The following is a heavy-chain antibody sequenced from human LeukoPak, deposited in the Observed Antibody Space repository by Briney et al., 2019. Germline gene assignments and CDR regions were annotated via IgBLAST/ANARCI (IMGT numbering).Heavy chain of an antibody. CDR3: ARGYFWSGINIDY. V-gene: IGHV4-59*01. CDR1: GGSISSYY. Sequence: PSETLSLTCTVSGGSISSYYWSWIRQPPGKGLEWIGYIHYSGSTNYNPSLKSRVTISVDTSKNQFSLKLSSVTAADTAVYYCARGYFWSGINIDYWGQGTLVTVSS. J-gene: IGHJ4*02. CDR2: IHYSGST. D-gene: IGHD3-3*01.